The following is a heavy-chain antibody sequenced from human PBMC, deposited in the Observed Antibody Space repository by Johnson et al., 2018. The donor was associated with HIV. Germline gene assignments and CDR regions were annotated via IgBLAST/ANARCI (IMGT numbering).Heavy chain of an antibody. CDR1: GFTVRSNY. V-gene: IGHV3-66*01. CDR3: ARDDGDAFDI. D-gene: IGHD5-24*01. Sequence: VQLVESGGGVVQPGRSLRLSCAASGFTVRSNYMSWVRQAPGKGLEWVSVIYSGGSTYYADSVKGRFTISRDNSKNTLYLQMNSLRAEDTAVYYCARDDGDAFDIWGQGTMVTVSS. J-gene: IGHJ3*02. CDR2: IYSGGST.